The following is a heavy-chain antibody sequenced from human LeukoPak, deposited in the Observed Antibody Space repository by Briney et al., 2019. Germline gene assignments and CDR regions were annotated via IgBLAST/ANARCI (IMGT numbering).Heavy chain of an antibody. CDR3: AKECSSGSCWGDS. D-gene: IGHD2-15*01. CDR2: ISGDGGST. CDR1: GFTLDDYA. J-gene: IGHJ4*02. V-gene: IGHV3-43*02. Sequence: GGSLRLSCAASGFTLDDYAMHWVRQAPGKGLEWVSLISGDGGSTKYADSVKGRFTISRDNSKNSLYLQMNSLRAEDTALYYCAKECSSGSCWGDSWGQGTLVTVSS.